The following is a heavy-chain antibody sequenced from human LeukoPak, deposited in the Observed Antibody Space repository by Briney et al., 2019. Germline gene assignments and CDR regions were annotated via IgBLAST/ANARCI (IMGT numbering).Heavy chain of an antibody. Sequence: SETLSLTCTVSGGSISSYYWSWIRQPPGKGLEWIGYIYYSGSTNYNPSLKSRVTISVDTSKNQFSLKLSSVTAADTAVYYCARSIRRGWELQVLDYWGQGTLVTVSS. D-gene: IGHD1-26*01. V-gene: IGHV4-59*01. CDR2: IYYSGST. CDR1: GGSISSYY. J-gene: IGHJ4*02. CDR3: ARSIRRGWELQVLDY.